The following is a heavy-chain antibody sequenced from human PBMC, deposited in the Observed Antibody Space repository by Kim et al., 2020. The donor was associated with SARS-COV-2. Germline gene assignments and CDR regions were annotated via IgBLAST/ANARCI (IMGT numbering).Heavy chain of an antibody. J-gene: IGHJ5*02. Sequence: GGSLRLSCAASGFTFSSYAMSWVRQAPGKGLEWVSAISGSGGSTYYADSVKGRFTISRDNSKNTLYLQMNSLRAEDTAVYYCAKGEQWLVPPVSPFDPWGQGTLVTVSS. CDR1: GFTFSSYA. CDR2: ISGSGGST. CDR3: AKGEQWLVPPVSPFDP. D-gene: IGHD6-19*01. V-gene: IGHV3-23*01.